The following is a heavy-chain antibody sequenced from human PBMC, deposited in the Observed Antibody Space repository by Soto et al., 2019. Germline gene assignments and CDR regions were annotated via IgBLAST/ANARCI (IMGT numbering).Heavy chain of an antibody. J-gene: IGHJ5*02. CDR1: GYTFTSYY. CDR2: INPSGGST. Sequence: SVQVSCKASGYTFTSYYMHWVRQAPGQGLEWMGIINPSGGSTSYAQKFQGRVTMTRDTSTSTVYMELSSLRSEDTAVYYCARETRSTFLEWLLTNQLNLFDPWGQGTLVTISS. V-gene: IGHV1-46*01. CDR3: ARETRSTFLEWLLTNQLNLFDP. D-gene: IGHD3-3*02.